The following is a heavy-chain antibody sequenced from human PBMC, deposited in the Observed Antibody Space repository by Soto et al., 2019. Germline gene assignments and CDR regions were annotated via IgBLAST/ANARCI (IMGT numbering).Heavy chain of an antibody. J-gene: IGHJ4*02. D-gene: IGHD3-3*01. V-gene: IGHV4-31*03. CDR2: IYYSGST. Sequence: SETLSLTCTVSGGSISSGGYYWSWIRQHPGKGLEWIGYIYYSGSTYYNPSLKSRVTISVDTSKNQFSLKLSSVTAADTAVYYCATGNTDFWSGYYRFDYWGQGTLVTVSS. CDR3: ATGNTDFWSGYYRFDY. CDR1: GGSISSGGYY.